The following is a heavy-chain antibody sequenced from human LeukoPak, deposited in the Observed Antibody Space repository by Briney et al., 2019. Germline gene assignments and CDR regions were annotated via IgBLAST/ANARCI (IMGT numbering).Heavy chain of an antibody. CDR3: AKSSRVAGDSSGPRC. D-gene: IGHD3-22*01. Sequence: PGGSLRLSCAASGFTFSSYAMSWARQAPGKGLEWVSAISGSGGSTYYADSVKGRFTISRDNSKNTLYLQMNSLRAEDTAVYYCAKSSRVAGDSSGPRCWGQGTLVTVSS. V-gene: IGHV3-23*01. J-gene: IGHJ4*02. CDR1: GFTFSSYA. CDR2: ISGSGGST.